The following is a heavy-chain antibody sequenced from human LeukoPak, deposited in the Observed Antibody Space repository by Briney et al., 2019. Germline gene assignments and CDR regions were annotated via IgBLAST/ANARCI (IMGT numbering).Heavy chain of an antibody. CDR1: GGSISSYY. CDR2: MYYSGGT. J-gene: IGHJ4*02. Sequence: PSETLSLTCTVSGGSISSYYWSWIRQPPGKGLEWIGYMYYSGGTHYNPSLKSRVTISVDTSKNHFSLKLRSVTTADTAVYYCARLNTIFGVAIDYWGQGTLVTVSS. CDR3: ARLNTIFGVAIDY. V-gene: IGHV4-59*01. D-gene: IGHD3-3*01.